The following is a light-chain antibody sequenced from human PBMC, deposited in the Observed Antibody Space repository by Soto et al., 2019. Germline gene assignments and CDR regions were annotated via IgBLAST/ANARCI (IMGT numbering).Light chain of an antibody. CDR3: QQYGTSEII. J-gene: IGKJ5*01. Sequence: DIVLTQSPGTLHLSPRQRATLSYRTSQTLSNSFIAWYQQTPGQPPRILIYDTSSRATGVPDRYSASGSGTDCTLTISRLEPEDFVVFFGQQYGTSEIIFGQGTRLEIK. CDR1: QTLSNSF. CDR2: DTS. V-gene: IGKV3-20*01.